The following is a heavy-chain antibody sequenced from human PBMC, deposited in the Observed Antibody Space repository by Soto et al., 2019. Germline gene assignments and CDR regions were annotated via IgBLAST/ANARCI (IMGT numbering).Heavy chain of an antibody. CDR1: GCSISSSSYY. V-gene: IGHV4-39*01. CDR2: IYYSGST. D-gene: IGHD3-22*01. J-gene: IGHJ3*02. CDR3: VAYDSSGYDAFDI. Sequence: SDTLSLTCTVPGCSISSSSYYWGWIRQPPGKGLEWIGSIYYSGSTYYNPSLKSRVTISVDTSKNQFSLKLSSVTAADTAVYYCVAYDSSGYDAFDIWCQGTMVT.